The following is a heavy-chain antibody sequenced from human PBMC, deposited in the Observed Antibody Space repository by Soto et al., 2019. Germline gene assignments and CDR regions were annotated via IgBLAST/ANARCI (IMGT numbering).Heavy chain of an antibody. Sequence: QLQLQESGPGLVKPSETLSLTCTVPGGSISSSSYYWGWIRQPPGKGLEWIGSIYYSGSTYYNPSLKSRVPISVNTSNNQYALELSSVIGADPGVDYCVTYMVGGVGSYFDYWGQGTLVTVFS. CDR2: IYYSGST. CDR1: GGSISSSSYY. D-gene: IGHD3-10*01. V-gene: IGHV4-39*01. CDR3: VTYMVGGVGSYFDY. J-gene: IGHJ4*02.